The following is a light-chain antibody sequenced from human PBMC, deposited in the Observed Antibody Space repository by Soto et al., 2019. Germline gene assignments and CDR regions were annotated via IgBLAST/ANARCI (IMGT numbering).Light chain of an antibody. Sequence: QSVLTQPPSVSGAPGQRVTISCTGSNSNIGAGYDVHWYQQLPGAAPKLLIFGNTNRPSGVPDRFSASTSGTSASLAITGLQPEDEADYYCQSDDSSLSGSVVFGGGTKLTVL. V-gene: IGLV1-40*01. J-gene: IGLJ2*01. CDR3: QSDDSSLSGSVV. CDR2: GNT. CDR1: NSNIGAGYD.